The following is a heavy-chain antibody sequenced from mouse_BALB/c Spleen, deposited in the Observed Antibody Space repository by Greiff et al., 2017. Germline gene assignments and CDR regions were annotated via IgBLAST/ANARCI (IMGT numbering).Heavy chain of an antibody. D-gene: IGHD2-1*01. J-gene: IGHJ4*01. CDR1: GYTFTDYW. V-gene: IGHV1-69*01. CDR2: IDTSDSYT. CDR3: ARFYVNYWAMDY. Sequence: VQLQQPGAELVMPGASVKMSCKASGYTFTDYWMHWVKQRPGQGLEWIGAIDTSDSYTSYNQKFKGKATLTVDESSSTAYMQLSSLTSEDSAVYYCARFYVNYWAMDYWGQGTSVTVSA.